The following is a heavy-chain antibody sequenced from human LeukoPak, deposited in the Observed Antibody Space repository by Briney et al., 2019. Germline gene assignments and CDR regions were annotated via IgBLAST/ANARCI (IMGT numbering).Heavy chain of an antibody. Sequence: GGSLRLSCAASGFTFDDYDMHWVRQAPGKGLEWVSGISWNSGSIGYADSVKGRFTISRDNAKNSLYLQMNSLRAEDTALYYFAKDQARVGATPWLDYGGQETLVTVSS. CDR3: AKDQARVGATPWLDY. D-gene: IGHD1-26*01. CDR2: ISWNSGSI. J-gene: IGHJ4*02. V-gene: IGHV3-9*01. CDR1: GFTFDDYD.